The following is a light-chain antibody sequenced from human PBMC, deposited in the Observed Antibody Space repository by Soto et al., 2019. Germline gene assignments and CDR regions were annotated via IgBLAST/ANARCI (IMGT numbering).Light chain of an antibody. Sequence: QSVLTQPSSVSGTPGQGVTISCSGSISNIGNNYVYWFQQLPGTAPKVLSNRNDQRPSGVPDRFSGSKSGTSASLAISGLRSDDAADYYCAAWDDTVRSYVFGTGTKVTVL. CDR3: AAWDDTVRSYV. J-gene: IGLJ1*01. CDR1: ISNIGNNY. V-gene: IGLV1-47*01. CDR2: RND.